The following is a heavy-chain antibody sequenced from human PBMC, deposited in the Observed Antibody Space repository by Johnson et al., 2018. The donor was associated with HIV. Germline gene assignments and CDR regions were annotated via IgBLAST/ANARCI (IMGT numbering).Heavy chain of an antibody. V-gene: IGHV3-43D*03. CDR3: AKGIVGAMGAFDI. CDR2: ISWDGGST. D-gene: IGHD1-26*01. Sequence: VQLVESGGVAVQPGGSLRLSCTASGFTFDDYALHWGRQAPGKGLEWVSLISWDGGSTYYVDSVQGRFSISRDNSKNTLYLQMNSLRAEDTAVYYCAKGIVGAMGAFDIWGQGTMVTVSS. J-gene: IGHJ3*02. CDR1: GFTFDDYA.